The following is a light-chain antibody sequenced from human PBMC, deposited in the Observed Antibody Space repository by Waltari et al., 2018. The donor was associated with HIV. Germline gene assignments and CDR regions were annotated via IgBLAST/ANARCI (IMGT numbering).Light chain of an antibody. CDR3: QSYDRSLSGYVV. CDR1: SPNIGAGFD. CDR2: GNS. Sequence: QSLLTQPPSVSGAPGQRVTISCTGSSPNIGAGFDVPWYQQLPGTVPKLLIYGNSNRPSGVPHRFSGSKSGTSASLAITGLQAEDEADYYCQSYDRSLSGYVVFGGGTKLTVL. J-gene: IGLJ2*01. V-gene: IGLV1-40*01.